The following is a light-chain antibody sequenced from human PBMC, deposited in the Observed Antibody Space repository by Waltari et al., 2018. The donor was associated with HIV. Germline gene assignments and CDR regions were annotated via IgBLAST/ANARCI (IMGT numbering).Light chain of an antibody. Sequence: QSALTQPPSVSGAPGQSVTISCSGSNSTIGAGFDVHWYQQVPGTAPRLLIYDNNNRPSGVPDRFSGSKSGTSASLAINGLQSEDEADYYCQSYDSRLSGSVVFGGGTKVTVL. CDR2: DNN. CDR1: NSTIGAGFD. CDR3: QSYDSRLSGSVV. J-gene: IGLJ2*01. V-gene: IGLV1-40*01.